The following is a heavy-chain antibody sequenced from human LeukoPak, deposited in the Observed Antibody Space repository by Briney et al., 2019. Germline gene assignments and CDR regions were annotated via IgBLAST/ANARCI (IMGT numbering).Heavy chain of an antibody. J-gene: IGHJ6*03. D-gene: IGHD3-3*01. CDR2: ISSSSSYI. CDR3: ARDGYYDFWSSYYSYYYYYYYMDV. Sequence: GSLRLSCAASGFTFSSYSMNWVRQAPGKGLEWVSSISSSSSYIYYADSVKGRFTISRDNAKNSLYLQMNSLRAEDTAVYYCARDGYYDFWSSYYSYYYYYYYMDVWGKGTTVTVSS. CDR1: GFTFSSYS. V-gene: IGHV3-21*01.